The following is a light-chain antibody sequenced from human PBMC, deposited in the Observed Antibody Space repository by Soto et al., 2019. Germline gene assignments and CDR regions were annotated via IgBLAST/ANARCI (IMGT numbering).Light chain of an antibody. CDR1: ESVSTY. Sequence: EIVLTQSPATLSLSPGERATLSCRASESVSTYLAWYQQKPGQAPRLLIHGASTRAPGIPARFSGSGSGTDFTLTISSLQSEDFTVYYCQQYDNWPQTFGQGTKVDIK. CDR3: QQYDNWPQT. CDR2: GAS. V-gene: IGKV3-15*01. J-gene: IGKJ1*01.